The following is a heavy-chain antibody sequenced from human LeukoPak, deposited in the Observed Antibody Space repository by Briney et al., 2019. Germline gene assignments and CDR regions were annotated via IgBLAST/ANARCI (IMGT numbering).Heavy chain of an antibody. CDR1: GYTFTSYG. D-gene: IGHD6-13*01. CDR2: ISAYNGNT. J-gene: IGHJ5*02. CDR3: ALAAAGLNYFDP. Sequence: ASVKVSCKASGYTFTSYGISWVRQAPGQGLEWMGWISAYNGNTNYAQKLQGRVTMTTDTSTSTAYMDLSRLRSDDTAVYYCALAAAGLNYFDPWGQGTLVTVSS. V-gene: IGHV1-18*01.